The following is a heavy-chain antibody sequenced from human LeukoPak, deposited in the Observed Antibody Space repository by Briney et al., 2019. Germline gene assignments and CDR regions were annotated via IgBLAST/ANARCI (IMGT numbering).Heavy chain of an antibody. CDR2: INPSGGST. J-gene: IGHJ3*02. V-gene: IGHV1-46*03. CDR1: GFTFTSYY. Sequence: ASVKVSCKASGFTFTSYYMHWVRQAPGQGLEWMGIINPSGGSTSYPQKFQGRVSMTRDTSTSTVYMELSSLRSEDTAVYYCACVVRGAFDIWGQGTLVTVSS. D-gene: IGHD2-21*01. CDR3: ACVVRGAFDI.